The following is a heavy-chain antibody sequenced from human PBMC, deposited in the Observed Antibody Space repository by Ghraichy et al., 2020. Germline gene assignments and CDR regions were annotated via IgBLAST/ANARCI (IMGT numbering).Heavy chain of an antibody. Sequence: GGSLRLSCAASGFTFRSYSMNWVRQAPGKGLEWVSSISSSSSYIYYTDSVKGRFTISRDNAKNSLYLQMNSLRAEDTAVYYCARQYYDFWSGYYFDYWGQGSLVTVSS. CDR1: GFTFRSYS. J-gene: IGHJ4*02. D-gene: IGHD3-3*01. CDR3: ARQYYDFWSGYYFDY. CDR2: ISSSSSYI. V-gene: IGHV3-21*01.